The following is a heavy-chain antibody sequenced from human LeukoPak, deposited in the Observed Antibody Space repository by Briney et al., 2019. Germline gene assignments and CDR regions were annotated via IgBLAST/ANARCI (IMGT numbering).Heavy chain of an antibody. V-gene: IGHV1-2*02. D-gene: IGHD1-26*01. CDR2: IHPNSDGT. CDR1: GYTFTGYY. J-gene: IGHJ4*02. Sequence: AASVNVTRQGSGYTFTGYYMHWVRPAPAQGRAWMGWIHPNSDGTHYAQKFQGRATVTRDTSISTACMELRRLRSDDTAVYYSARRGAAVDYWGQGTLVTVSS. CDR3: ARRGAAVDY.